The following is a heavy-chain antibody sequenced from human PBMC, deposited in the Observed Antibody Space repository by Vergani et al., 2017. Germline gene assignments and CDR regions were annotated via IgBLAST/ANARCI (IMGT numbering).Heavy chain of an antibody. CDR3: ARPDYNSSGYYYGAFHI. J-gene: IGHJ3*02. CDR1: GDTFSSYA. Sequence: VQLLQSGVEVKKPGSSVKVSCKASGDTFSSYAISWVRQAPGQGLEWMGGIIPVFGTANYAQKFQGRVTITADESTSTAYMELSSLRSEDTAVYYCARPDYNSSGYYYGAFHIWGQGTMVTVSS. V-gene: IGHV1-69*01. CDR2: IIPVFGTA. D-gene: IGHD3-22*01.